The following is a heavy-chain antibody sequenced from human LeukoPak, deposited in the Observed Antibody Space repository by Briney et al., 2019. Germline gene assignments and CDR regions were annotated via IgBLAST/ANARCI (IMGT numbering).Heavy chain of an antibody. V-gene: IGHV3-7*04. D-gene: IGHD5-18*01. Sequence: GGTLRLSCAASGFTFSSCWMSWVRQAPGKGLEWVANIKEDGSQKYYVDSVKGRFTISRDNAKNSLYLQMNSLRVDDTAVYYCVRDRPPDTTIVRPDSWGRGTLVTVSS. CDR2: IKEDGSQK. J-gene: IGHJ4*02. CDR1: GFTFSSCW. CDR3: VRDRPPDTTIVRPDS.